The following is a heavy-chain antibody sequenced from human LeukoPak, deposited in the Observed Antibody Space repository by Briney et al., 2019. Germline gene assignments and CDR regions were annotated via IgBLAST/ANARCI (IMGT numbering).Heavy chain of an antibody. CDR2: MNPNSGNT. CDR1: GYTFTSYD. CDR3: ARGWGVYCSSTSCYNYFDY. J-gene: IGHJ4*02. V-gene: IGHV1-8*01. D-gene: IGHD2-2*02. Sequence: ASVKVSCKASGYTFTSYDINWVRQATGQGLEWMGWMNPNSGNTGYARKLQGRVTMTRNTSISTAYMELSSLRSEDTAVYYCARGWGVYCSSTSCYNYFDYWGQGTLVTVSS.